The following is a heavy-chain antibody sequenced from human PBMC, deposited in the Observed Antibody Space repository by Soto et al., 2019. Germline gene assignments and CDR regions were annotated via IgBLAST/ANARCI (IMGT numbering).Heavy chain of an antibody. V-gene: IGHV4-30-2*01. J-gene: IGHJ3*02. Sequence: PSETLSLTCAVSGGSISSGGYSWSWIRQPPGKGLEWIGYIYHSGSTYYNPSLKSRVTISVDGSKNQFSLKLSSVTAADTAVYYCARVTGTTSYYAFDIWGQGTMVTVS. CDR2: IYHSGST. D-gene: IGHD1-7*01. CDR1: GGSISSGGYS. CDR3: ARVTGTTSYYAFDI.